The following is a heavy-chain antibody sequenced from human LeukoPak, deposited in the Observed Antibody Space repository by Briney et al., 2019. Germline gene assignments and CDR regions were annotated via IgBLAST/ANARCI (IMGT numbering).Heavy chain of an antibody. J-gene: IGHJ4*02. CDR3: AILLERTGGLPDY. CDR2: IIPIFGTA. Sequence: ASVKVSCKASGGTFSSYAISWVRQAPGQGLEWMGGIIPIFGTANYAQKFQGRVTITADESTSTAYMELSSLRSEDTAVYYCAILLERTGGLPDYWGQGTLVTVSS. D-gene: IGHD7-27*01. CDR1: GGTFSSYA. V-gene: IGHV1-69*01.